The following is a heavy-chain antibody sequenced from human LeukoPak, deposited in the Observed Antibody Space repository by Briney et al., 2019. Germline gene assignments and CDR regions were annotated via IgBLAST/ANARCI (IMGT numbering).Heavy chain of an antibody. D-gene: IGHD4-17*01. Sequence: GGSLRLSCAASGFTFSSYSMNWVRQAPGKGLEWVSYISSSSSTIYYADSVKGRFTISRDNAKNSLYLQMNSLRAEDTAVYYCARPSINYGDSSPFDYWGQGTLVTVSS. J-gene: IGHJ4*02. CDR2: ISSSSSTI. CDR3: ARPSINYGDSSPFDY. CDR1: GFTFSSYS. V-gene: IGHV3-48*04.